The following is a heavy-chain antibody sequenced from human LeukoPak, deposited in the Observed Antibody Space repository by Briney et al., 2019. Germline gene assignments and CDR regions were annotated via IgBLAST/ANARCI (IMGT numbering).Heavy chain of an antibody. D-gene: IGHD2-15*01. J-gene: IGHJ5*02. CDR1: GFTFGDYA. Sequence: GGSLRLSCTGPGFTFGDYAMSWVRQAPGKGLKWVGFIRSKAYGGTTEYAASVKGRFTISRDDYKSIAYLQMNSLKTEDTAVYYCTRDQRYCSGGSCSYANWFDPWGQGTLVTVSS. V-gene: IGHV3-49*04. CDR2: IRSKAYGGTT. CDR3: TRDQRYCSGGSCSYANWFDP.